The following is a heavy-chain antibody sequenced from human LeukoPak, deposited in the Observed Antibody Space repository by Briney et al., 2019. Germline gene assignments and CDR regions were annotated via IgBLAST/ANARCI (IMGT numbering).Heavy chain of an antibody. Sequence: SETLSLTCAVYGGSFSGYYWSWIRQPPGKGLEWIGEINHSGSTNYNPSLKSRVTISVDTSKNQFSLKLSSVTAADTAVYYCARGFYMMWYAKSHRQPFDYWGQGTLVTVSS. D-gene: IGHD2-15*01. V-gene: IGHV4-34*01. CDR2: INHSGST. CDR1: GGSFSGYY. J-gene: IGHJ4*02. CDR3: ARGFYMMWYAKSHRQPFDY.